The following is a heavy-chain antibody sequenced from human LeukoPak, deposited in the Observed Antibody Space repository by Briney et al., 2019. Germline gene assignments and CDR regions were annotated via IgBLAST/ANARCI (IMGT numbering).Heavy chain of an antibody. CDR1: GYTFTTYD. Sequence: GASVKVSCKASGYTFTTYDINWVRQAPGQGLEWMGWINPNSGRTNYAQKFQGRVTMTRDTSISTAYMELSRLRSGDTAVYYCARWVDSSGYYGYFDYWGQGTLVTVSS. V-gene: IGHV1-2*02. D-gene: IGHD3-22*01. CDR3: ARWVDSSGYYGYFDY. CDR2: INPNSGRT. J-gene: IGHJ4*02.